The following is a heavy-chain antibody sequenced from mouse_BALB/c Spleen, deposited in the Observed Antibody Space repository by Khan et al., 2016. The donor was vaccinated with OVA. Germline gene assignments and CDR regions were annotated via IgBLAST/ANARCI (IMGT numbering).Heavy chain of an antibody. CDR1: GFTFSRFG. V-gene: IGHV5-17*02. CDR2: ISSGSSTI. Sequence: VELVESGGGLVQPGGSRKLSCAASGFTFSRFGMHWVRQAPEKGLEWVAYISSGSSTIYYADTVKGRFTISRDNPKNTLFLQMTSLRSEDTAMYYCARDSNCDYWGQGTTLTVSS. J-gene: IGHJ2*01. CDR3: ARDSNCDY.